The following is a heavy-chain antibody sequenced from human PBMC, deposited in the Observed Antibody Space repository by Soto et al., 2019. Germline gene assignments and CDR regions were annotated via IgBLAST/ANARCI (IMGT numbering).Heavy chain of an antibody. D-gene: IGHD6-6*01. CDR2: IYWNDDK. CDR1: GISLSTSGVG. Sequence: ESGPTLVNPTQTLTLTCSLSGISLSTSGVGLGWIRQTPGKALEWLALIYWNDDKHYSPSLKSRLTITKDTSKSQAVLTMTNMDPVDTATYYSASGIATLPVFAFDVWGQGTVVTVSS. V-gene: IGHV2-5*01. J-gene: IGHJ3*01. CDR3: ASGIATLPVFAFDV.